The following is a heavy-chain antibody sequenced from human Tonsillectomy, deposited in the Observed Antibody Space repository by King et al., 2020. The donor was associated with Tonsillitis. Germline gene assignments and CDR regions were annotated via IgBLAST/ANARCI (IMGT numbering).Heavy chain of an antibody. J-gene: IGHJ5*01. V-gene: IGHV4-39*07. CDR3: ARHPIWWSDRRSVWFDP. CDR1: GDSISSDNYF. CDR2: ILHSGST. Sequence: QLQESGPGLVKPSETLSLSCTVSGDSISSDNYFWGWIRQPPGQGLEWIASILHSGSTYYNPSLESRVTISVDTSENRFSLKVRSVTAADTAMYYCARHPIWWSDRRSVWFDPWGQGILVTVSS. D-gene: IGHD2-8*02.